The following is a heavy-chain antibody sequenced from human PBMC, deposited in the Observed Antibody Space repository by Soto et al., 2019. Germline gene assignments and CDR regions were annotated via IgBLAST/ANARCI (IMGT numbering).Heavy chain of an antibody. CDR1: GGSISSYY. D-gene: IGHD3-22*01. V-gene: IGHV4-59*01. J-gene: IGHJ4*02. CDR2: IYYSGST. Sequence: SETLSLTCTVSGGSISSYYWIWIRQPPGKGLEWIGYIYYSGSTKYNPSLKSRVTISVDTSKNQFSLQLSSVTAADTAVYYCARAGRGYDYWGQGTLVTVS. CDR3: ARAGRGYDY.